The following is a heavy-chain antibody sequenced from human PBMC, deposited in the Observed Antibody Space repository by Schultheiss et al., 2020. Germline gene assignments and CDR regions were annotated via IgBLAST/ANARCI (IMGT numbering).Heavy chain of an antibody. CDR1: GGSISSYY. D-gene: IGHD5-18*01. CDR3: ARESPRDTEFDY. Sequence: SETLSLTCTVSGGSISSYYWSWIRQPPGKGLEWIGYIYYSGSTNYNPSLKSRVTISVDTSKNQFSLKLSSVTAADTAVYYCARESPRDTEFDYWGQGTLVTVSS. CDR2: IYYSGST. V-gene: IGHV4-59*01. J-gene: IGHJ4*02.